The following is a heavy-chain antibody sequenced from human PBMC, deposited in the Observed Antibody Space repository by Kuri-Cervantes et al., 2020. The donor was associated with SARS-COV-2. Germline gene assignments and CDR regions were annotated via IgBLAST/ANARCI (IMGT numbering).Heavy chain of an antibody. Sequence: GGSLRLSCAASGFTISDYYMTWIRQTPGKGLEWVSYISASGEIIYYADSVKGRFTISRDIAKNSLYLHMNTLRAEDTAVYYCARPPYYYYYMDVWGKGTTVTVSS. CDR1: GFTISDYY. CDR2: ISASGEII. V-gene: IGHV3-11*04. CDR3: ARPPYYYYYMDV. J-gene: IGHJ6*03.